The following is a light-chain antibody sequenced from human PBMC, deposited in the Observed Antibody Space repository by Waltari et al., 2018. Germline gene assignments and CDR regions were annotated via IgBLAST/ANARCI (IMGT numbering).Light chain of an antibody. CDR2: DAY. V-gene: IGKV1-13*02. CDR3: QQFNSYPLFT. J-gene: IGKJ3*01. Sequence: ALQLTQSPSSLSASVVDRVPITYRASQGISSALASYQQKPGKAPKLLIYDAYSLESGVPSRFSGSGSGTDFTLTISSLQPEDFATYYCQQFNSYPLFTFGPGTKVDIK. CDR1: QGISSA.